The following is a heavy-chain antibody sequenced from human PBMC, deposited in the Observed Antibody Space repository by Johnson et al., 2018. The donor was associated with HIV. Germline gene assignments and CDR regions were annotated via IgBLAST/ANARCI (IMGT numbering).Heavy chain of an antibody. CDR1: GFTFSSYG. D-gene: IGHD2-8*02. J-gene: IGHJ3*02. Sequence: QMLLVESGGGVVQPGGSLRLSCAASGFTFSSYGMHWVRQAPGKGLEWVAFIRNDGSNEYYLDSAKGRFTISRDNSKNTLYLQINSLRPEDTAVYYCAKLYCTGGVGYTDAILYDAFDIWGQGTMVTVSS. CDR3: AKLYCTGGVGYTDAILYDAFDI. V-gene: IGHV3-30*02. CDR2: IRNDGSNE.